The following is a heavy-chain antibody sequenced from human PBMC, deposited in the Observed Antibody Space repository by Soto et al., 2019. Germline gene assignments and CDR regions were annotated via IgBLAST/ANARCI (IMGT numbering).Heavy chain of an antibody. Sequence: QVQLQESGPGLVKPSETLSLTCTVSGGSITNYYCSWFRQPPGKGLEWVGYSNYDGYSAYNLSLKSRGTVTMDAAKTQFHLRLESGTATDTAADDCARHGFGPLHGLGDVGGPGTTVIVSS. CDR2: SNYDGYS. CDR3: ARHGFGPLHGLGDV. D-gene: IGHD3-10*01. CDR1: GGSITNYY. J-gene: IGHJ6*02. V-gene: IGHV4-59*08.